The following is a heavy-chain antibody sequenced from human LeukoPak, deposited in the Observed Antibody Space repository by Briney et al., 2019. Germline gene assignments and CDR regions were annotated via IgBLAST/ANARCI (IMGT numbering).Heavy chain of an antibody. Sequence: GGSLRLSCAASGFTVSSNYMSWVRQAPGKGLEWVSVIYSSGMTYYADSVQGRFTISRDNSKNTLYFHMNSLRAEDTAVYYCARDLYGVSHDYWGQGALVTVSS. CDR2: IYSSGMT. V-gene: IGHV3-53*01. D-gene: IGHD4-17*01. J-gene: IGHJ4*02. CDR3: ARDLYGVSHDY. CDR1: GFTVSSNY.